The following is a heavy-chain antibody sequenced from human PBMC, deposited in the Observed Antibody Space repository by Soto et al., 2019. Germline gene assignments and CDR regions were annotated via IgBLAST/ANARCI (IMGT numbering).Heavy chain of an antibody. D-gene: IGHD2-15*01. V-gene: IGHV3-74*01. CDR1: GFPFSSFW. CDR2: INSDGSIT. CDR3: ARPYCSGGTCYSPPDF. Sequence: GGSLRLSCAASGFPFSSFWMNWVRQAPGKGLVWVAHINSDGSITDYGDSVKGRFTISRDNAKNTLYLQMNNLRAEDTAVYYCARPYCSGGTCYSPPDFWGQGTLVTVSS. J-gene: IGHJ4*02.